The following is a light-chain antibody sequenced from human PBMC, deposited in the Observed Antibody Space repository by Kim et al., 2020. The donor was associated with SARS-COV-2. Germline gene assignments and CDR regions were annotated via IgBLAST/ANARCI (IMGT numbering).Light chain of an antibody. CDR1: QSVSSSY. V-gene: IGKV3-20*01. CDR3: QQYGSSPPLT. J-gene: IGKJ4*01. CDR2: GAS. Sequence: QGERPTLSCRASQSVSSSYLAWYQQKPGQAPSLLIYGASSRATGIPDRFSGSGSGTDFTLTISRLEPEDFAVYYCQQYGSSPPLTFGGGTKVDIK.